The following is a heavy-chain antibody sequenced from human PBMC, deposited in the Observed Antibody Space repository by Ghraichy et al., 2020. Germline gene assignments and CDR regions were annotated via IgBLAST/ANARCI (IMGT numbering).Heavy chain of an antibody. D-gene: IGHD3-9*01. CDR2: INHSGST. Sequence: SETLSLICAVYGGSFSGYYWSWIRQPPGKGLEWIGEINHSGSTNYNPSLKSRVTISVDTSKNQFSLKLSSVTAADTAVYYCARGRYDILTEGPDAFDIWGQGTMVTVSS. CDR3: ARGRYDILTEGPDAFDI. J-gene: IGHJ3*02. CDR1: GGSFSGYY. V-gene: IGHV4-34*01.